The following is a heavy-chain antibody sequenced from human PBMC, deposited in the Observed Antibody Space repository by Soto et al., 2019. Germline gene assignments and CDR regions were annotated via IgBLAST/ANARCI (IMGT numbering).Heavy chain of an antibody. CDR3: ARRSSGWYFDY. CDR1: GFTFSNYA. CDR2: ISGSGGST. Sequence: EVQLLESGRRLVQSGGSLRLSCAASGFTFSNYAMNWVRQAPGKGLEWVSVISGSGGSTYYADSVKGRFTISRDNSKNTLYLQMNSLRAEDTAVYYCARRSSGWYFDYWGQGTLVTVSS. V-gene: IGHV3-23*01. D-gene: IGHD6-19*01. J-gene: IGHJ4*02.